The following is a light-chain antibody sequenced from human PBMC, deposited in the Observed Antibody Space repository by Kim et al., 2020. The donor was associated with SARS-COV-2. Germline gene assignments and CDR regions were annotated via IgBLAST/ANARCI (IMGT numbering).Light chain of an antibody. Sequence: GQRVTISCVRSSASVRGNPVHWYQQRPGTAPRLLIYTNSQRPSGVPNRFSGSKSGTSASLAISGLQSDDEADYYCAAWDDSLIGMVFGGGTQLTVL. J-gene: IGLJ2*01. CDR1: SASVRGNP. V-gene: IGLV1-44*01. CDR3: AAWDDSLIGMV. CDR2: TNS.